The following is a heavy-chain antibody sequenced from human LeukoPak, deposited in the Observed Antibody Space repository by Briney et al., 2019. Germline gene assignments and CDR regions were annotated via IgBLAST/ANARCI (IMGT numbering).Heavy chain of an antibody. Sequence: GGSLRLSCAASGFTFSTYAMSWVRQAPGKGLEWVSGISDSDSGTYYADSVKGRFTISRDNSKNTLYLQMNSLRAEDTAVYYCAKDRLYSGTHRDAFDIWGQGTMVTVSS. J-gene: IGHJ3*02. CDR3: AKDRLYSGTHRDAFDI. V-gene: IGHV3-23*01. CDR1: GFTFSTYA. D-gene: IGHD1-26*01. CDR2: ISDSDSGT.